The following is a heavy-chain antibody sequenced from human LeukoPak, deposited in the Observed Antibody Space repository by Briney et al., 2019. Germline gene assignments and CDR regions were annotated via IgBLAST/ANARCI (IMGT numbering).Heavy chain of an antibody. Sequence: PSETLSLTCNVFGGPMSDHYWTWIRQPAGKGLEWIGRVYGRGGTNYTPSLRGRVSMSVDTSKKEFSLKVTSVTAADTATYYCARVRDDYNHQFDFWGQGILVIVSS. J-gene: IGHJ4*02. V-gene: IGHV4-4*07. CDR3: ARVRDDYNHQFDF. CDR1: GGPMSDHY. D-gene: IGHD5-24*01. CDR2: VYGRGGT.